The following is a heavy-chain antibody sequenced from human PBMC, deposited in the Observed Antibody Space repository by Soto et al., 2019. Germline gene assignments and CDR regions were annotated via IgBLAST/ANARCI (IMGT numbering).Heavy chain of an antibody. CDR3: TTDLEFWFGDHKHHNYYYYGMDV. CDR2: IKSKTDGGTT. J-gene: IGHJ6*02. CDR1: GVTLTDVW. Sequence: PGGSLRLSCAVSGVTLTDVWMNWVRQAPGKGLEWVGRIKSKTDGGTTDYAAPVKGRFTISRDDSKNTLYLQMNSLKTEDTAVYYCTTDLEFWFGDHKHHNYYYYGMDVWGQGTTVTVSS. V-gene: IGHV3-15*07. D-gene: IGHD3-10*01.